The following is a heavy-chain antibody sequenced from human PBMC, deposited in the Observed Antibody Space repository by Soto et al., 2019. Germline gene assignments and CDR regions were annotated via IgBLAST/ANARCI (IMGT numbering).Heavy chain of an antibody. V-gene: IGHV3-33*01. Sequence: QVQLVEYGGGVVQPGRSPRISCAACGFTFSGYAMHWVRQAPGKGLEWVAVTRHDGSNTYYADSVRGRFTISRDNSNKMLYMQMNGLRAEDTAVYYCARDGVGTTTYVGYFDYWGQGTLVTVSS. D-gene: IGHD1-26*01. CDR3: ARDGVGTTTYVGYFDY. CDR1: GFTFSGYA. J-gene: IGHJ4*02. CDR2: TRHDGSNT.